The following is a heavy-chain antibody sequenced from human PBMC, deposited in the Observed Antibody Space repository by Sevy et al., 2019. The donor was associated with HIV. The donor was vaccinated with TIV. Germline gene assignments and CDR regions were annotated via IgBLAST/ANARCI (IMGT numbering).Heavy chain of an antibody. J-gene: IGHJ4*02. V-gene: IGHV3-30*04. CDR1: GFTFSHYA. D-gene: IGHD2-21*02. Sequence: GILRLSCAASGFTFSHYALHWVRQAPGKGLEWVAIMSYVGNSENYADSVKGRFTISRDNSKNALYLQMNSLRAEDTALYYCARLSSCGGDCYYFDYCGQGTLVTVSS. CDR2: MSYVGNSE. CDR3: ARLSSCGGDCYYFDY.